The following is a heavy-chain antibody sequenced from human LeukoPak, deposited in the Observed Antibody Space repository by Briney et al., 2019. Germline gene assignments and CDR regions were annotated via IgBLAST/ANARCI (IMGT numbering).Heavy chain of an antibody. CDR2: IYPGDSDT. V-gene: IGHV5-51*01. Sequence: GESLKISCKGSGYSFTSYWIGWVRQVPGKGLEWMGIIYPGDSDTRYSPSFQGQVTISADKSISTAYLQWSSLKASDTAMYYCARQYYYYDSSGYYFPFDYWGQGTLVTVSS. D-gene: IGHD3-22*01. J-gene: IGHJ4*02. CDR3: ARQYYYYDSSGYYFPFDY. CDR1: GYSFTSYW.